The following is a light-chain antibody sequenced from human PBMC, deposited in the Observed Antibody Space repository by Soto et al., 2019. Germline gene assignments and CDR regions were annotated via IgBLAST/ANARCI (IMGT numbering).Light chain of an antibody. J-gene: IGLJ1*01. CDR3: ATWDDSRKGV. CDR2: TNN. Sequence: QSALTQELSASGTPARRTIISCSGSTSNIESHAVNWVQLVPRTAPKLPTTTNNQRPSGAPERTSGSTAGAPGTLAFIGVQSEDEATYYCATWDDSRKGVVGTGTKVTVL. CDR1: TSNIESHA. V-gene: IGLV1-44*01.